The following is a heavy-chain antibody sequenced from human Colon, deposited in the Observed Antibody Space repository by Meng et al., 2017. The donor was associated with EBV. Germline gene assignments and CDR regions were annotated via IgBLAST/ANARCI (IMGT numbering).Heavy chain of an antibody. Sequence: QLQVQESGPGLVSPSETLSRPCSVSGDSISGSGDYWGWVRQPPGKGLEWIGNIYYTGSTYYNTSLKSRVTISVDTSKNQFSLKVTSMTAADTAVYYCARDGPLLWGPGTLVTVSS. V-gene: IGHV4-39*07. CDR3: ARDGPLL. CDR2: IYYTGST. CDR1: GDSISGSGDY. J-gene: IGHJ4*02.